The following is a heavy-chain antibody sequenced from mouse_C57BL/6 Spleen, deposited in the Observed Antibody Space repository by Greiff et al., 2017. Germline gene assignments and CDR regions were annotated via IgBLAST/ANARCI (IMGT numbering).Heavy chain of an antibody. Sequence: QVQLKESGPELVKPGASVKISCKASGYTFTDYYINWVKQRPGQGLEWIGWIFPGSGSTYYNEKFKGKATLTVDKSSSTAYMLLSSLTSEDSAVYFCARLDYYYGSSYDYWGQGTTLTVSS. CDR3: ARLDYYYGSSYDY. V-gene: IGHV1-75*01. D-gene: IGHD1-1*01. J-gene: IGHJ2*01. CDR1: GYTFTDYY. CDR2: IFPGSGST.